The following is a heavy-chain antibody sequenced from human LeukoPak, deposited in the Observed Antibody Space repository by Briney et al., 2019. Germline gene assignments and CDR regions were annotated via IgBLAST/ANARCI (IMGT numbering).Heavy chain of an antibody. D-gene: IGHD2-2*01. CDR1: GFTFSSYA. J-gene: IGHJ6*03. CDR2: ISFDGSNK. CDR3: ARDPGVPAAMGYYYYYMDV. Sequence: GGSLRLSCAASGFTFSSYAVHWVRQAPGKGLEWVAVISFDGSNKYYTDSVKGRFTISRDNSKNTLYLQMNSLRAEDSAVYYCARDPGVPAAMGYYYYYMDVWGKGTTVTVSS. V-gene: IGHV3-30-3*01.